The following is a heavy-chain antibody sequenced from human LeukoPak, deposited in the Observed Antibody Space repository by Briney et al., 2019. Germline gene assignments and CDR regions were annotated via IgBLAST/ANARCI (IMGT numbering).Heavy chain of an antibody. CDR2: IYYSGST. D-gene: IGHD6-19*01. J-gene: IGHJ4*02. CDR1: GGSISSYY. V-gene: IGHV4-59*01. Sequence: TSSETLSLTGTVSGGSISSYYWSWIRQPPGKGLEWIGYIYYSGSTNYNPSLKSRVTISVDTSKNQFSLKLSSVTAADTAVYYCAAGYSSGWYDPIDYWGQGTLVTVSS. CDR3: AAGYSSGWYDPIDY.